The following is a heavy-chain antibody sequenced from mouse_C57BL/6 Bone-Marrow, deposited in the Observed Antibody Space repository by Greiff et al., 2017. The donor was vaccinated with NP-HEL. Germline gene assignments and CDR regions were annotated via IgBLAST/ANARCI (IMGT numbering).Heavy chain of an antibody. CDR2: INPNNGGT. J-gene: IGHJ3*01. CDR1: GYTFTDYY. V-gene: IGHV1-26*01. CDR3: ARREAWFAY. Sequence: EVQLQQSGPELVKPGASVKISCKASGYTFTDYYMNWVKQSHGKSLEWIGDINPNNGGTSYNQKFKGKATLTVDKSSSTAYMELRSLTSEDSAVYYCARREAWFAYWGQGTLVTVSA.